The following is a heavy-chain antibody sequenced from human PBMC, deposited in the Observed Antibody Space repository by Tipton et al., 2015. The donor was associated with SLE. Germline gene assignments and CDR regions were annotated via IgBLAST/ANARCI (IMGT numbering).Heavy chain of an antibody. CDR1: GYSFTNYW. D-gene: IGHD4-11*01. CDR2: IYPGDSDT. J-gene: IGHJ3*01. CDR3: ARHYNIYSIYRMGAFDV. Sequence: QSGPEVKKPGESLKISCEGSGYSFTNYWIGWVRQMPGKGLEWMGIIYPGDSDTRYSPSFQGQVTISADKSINTAYLQWSSLKASDTAMYYCARHYNIYSIYRMGAFDVWGRGTMVTVSS. V-gene: IGHV5-51*01.